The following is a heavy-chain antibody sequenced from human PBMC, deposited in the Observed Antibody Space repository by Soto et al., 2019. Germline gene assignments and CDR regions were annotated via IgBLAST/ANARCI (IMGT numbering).Heavy chain of an antibody. J-gene: IGHJ6*02. Sequence: VQLVESGGGLVQPGGSLRLSCAASGFTFSSYWMHWVRQAPGKGLVWVSRINSDGSSTSYADSVKGRFTISRDNAKNTLYLQMNSLRAEDTAVYYCARDPGYSYGKYYYYYYGMDVWGQGTTVTVSS. CDR3: ARDPGYSYGKYYYYYYGMDV. D-gene: IGHD5-18*01. CDR2: INSDGSST. V-gene: IGHV3-74*01. CDR1: GFTFSSYW.